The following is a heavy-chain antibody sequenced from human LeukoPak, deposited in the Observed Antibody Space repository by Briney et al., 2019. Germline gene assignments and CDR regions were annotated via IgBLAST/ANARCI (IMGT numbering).Heavy chain of an antibody. V-gene: IGHV3-23*01. CDR3: AKVAETFGLVDPFDY. CDR2: LSGSGGTT. J-gene: IGHJ4*02. CDR1: GFTFSNYP. Sequence: PGGSLRLSCTASGFTFSNYPMSWVRQVPGKGLEWVSALSGSGGTTYYADSVKGRFTISRDNSKNTLGLQMNNLRAEDTALYYCAKVAETFGLVDPFDYWGQGTLVTVSS. D-gene: IGHD3/OR15-3a*01.